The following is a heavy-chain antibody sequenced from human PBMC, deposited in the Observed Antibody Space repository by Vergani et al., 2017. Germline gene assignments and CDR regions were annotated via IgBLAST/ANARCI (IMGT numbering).Heavy chain of an antibody. J-gene: IGHJ6*03. CDR2: IDPNSGNT. CDR3: ARGPHKYYYMDG. CDR1: AYSFTSYD. V-gene: IGHV1-8*01. Sequence: QVQLVQSGAEVKQPGASVKVSCKASAYSFTSYDINWVRQATGQGLEWMGWIDPNSGNTGYIQKFQGRVTMTRDTSISTAYMELSSLTSEDTAVYYGARGPHKYYYMDGWGKGTTVTVSS.